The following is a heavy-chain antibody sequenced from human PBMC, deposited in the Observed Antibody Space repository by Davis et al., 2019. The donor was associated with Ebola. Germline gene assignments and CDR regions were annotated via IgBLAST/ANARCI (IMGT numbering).Heavy chain of an antibody. CDR1: GYTFTGYY. D-gene: IGHD2-21*02. CDR2: INPRSGDT. J-gene: IGHJ4*02. CDR3: ARVAVTRDFDY. V-gene: IGHV1-2*02. Sequence: ASVKVSCKASGYTFTGYYIHWVRQAPGQGLEWMGWINPRSGDTNYPQKFQGRVTMSGDTSISTAYLELFSLRSDDTAVYYCARVAVTRDFDYWGQGTLVTVSS.